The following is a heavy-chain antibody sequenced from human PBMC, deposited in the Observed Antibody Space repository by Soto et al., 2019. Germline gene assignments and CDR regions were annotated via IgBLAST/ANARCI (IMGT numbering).Heavy chain of an antibody. V-gene: IGHV3-72*01. Sequence: EVQLVESGGGLVQPGGSLRLSCAASGFTFSDHYMDWVRQAPGKGLEWVARSRNRVNRHTTEYAGSVKGRFTISRDESKTSLYLQMHSLKIEDTAVYYCTRGLMGGAPSYTFHGMDVWGQGTTVTVSS. D-gene: IGHD2-8*01. J-gene: IGHJ6*01. CDR2: SRNRVNRHTT. CDR3: TRGLMGGAPSYTFHGMDV. CDR1: GFTFSDHY.